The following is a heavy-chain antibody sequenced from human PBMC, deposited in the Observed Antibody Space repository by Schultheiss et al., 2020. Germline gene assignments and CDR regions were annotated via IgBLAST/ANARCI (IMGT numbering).Heavy chain of an antibody. CDR1: GGSISSGSYY. CDR2: IYTSGST. Sequence: SEALSLTCTVSGGSISSGSYYWSWIRQLAGKGLEWIGRIYTSGSTYNNPSLKIRVIISVDTSKNQVSLKVSSVTAADTAVYYCARWFDPWCQGTLVTVSS. V-gene: IGHV4-61*02. J-gene: IGHJ5*02. CDR3: ARWFDP.